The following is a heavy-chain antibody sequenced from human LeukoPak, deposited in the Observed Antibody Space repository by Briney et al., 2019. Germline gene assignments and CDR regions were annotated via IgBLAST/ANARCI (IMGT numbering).Heavy chain of an antibody. D-gene: IGHD2-2*01. Sequence: PGGSLRLSCAASGFTFSSYSMDWVRQAPGKGLEWVSSISSSSSYIYYGDSVKGRFTISRDNAKNSLYLQMNSLRAEDTAVYYCAKDGCSSCYHWDAFDIWGQGTMVTVSS. J-gene: IGHJ3*02. CDR1: GFTFSSYS. CDR2: ISSSSSYI. CDR3: AKDGCSSCYHWDAFDI. V-gene: IGHV3-21*04.